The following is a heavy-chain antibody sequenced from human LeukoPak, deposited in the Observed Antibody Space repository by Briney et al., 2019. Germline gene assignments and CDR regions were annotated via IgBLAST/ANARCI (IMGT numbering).Heavy chain of an antibody. V-gene: IGHV4-39*07. Sequence: PSETLSLTCTVSGGSISSSSYYWGWIRQPPGKGLEWIGSIYYSGSTYYNPSLKSRVTISVDTSKNQFSLKLSSVTAADTAVYYCARFQQQLVENWFDPWGQGTLVTVSS. D-gene: IGHD6-13*01. J-gene: IGHJ5*02. CDR3: ARFQQQLVENWFDP. CDR1: GGSISSSSYY. CDR2: IYYSGST.